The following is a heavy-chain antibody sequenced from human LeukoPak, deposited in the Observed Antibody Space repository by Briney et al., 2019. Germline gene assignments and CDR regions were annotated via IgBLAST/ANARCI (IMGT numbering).Heavy chain of an antibody. CDR2: INHSGST. Sequence: SSETLSLTCAVYGGSFSGYYWSWIRQPPGKGLEWIGEINHSGSTNYNPSLKSRVTISVDTSKNQFSLKLSSVTAADTAVYYCARDPGYGDYVLDYWGQGTLVTVSS. CDR3: ARDPGYGDYVLDY. J-gene: IGHJ4*02. V-gene: IGHV4-34*01. CDR1: GGSFSGYY. D-gene: IGHD4-17*01.